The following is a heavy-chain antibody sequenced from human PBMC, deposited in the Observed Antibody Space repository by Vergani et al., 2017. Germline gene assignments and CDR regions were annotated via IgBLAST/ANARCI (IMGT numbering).Heavy chain of an antibody. CDR3: ARHNRDSSGYYEVDY. J-gene: IGHJ4*02. CDR1: GYSISSGYY. V-gene: IGHV4-38-2*01. D-gene: IGHD3-22*01. CDR2: IYHSGST. Sequence: QVQLQESGPGLVKPSETLSLTCAVSGYSISSGYYWGWIRQPPGKGLEWIGSIYHSGSTYYNPSLKSRVTISVDTSKNQFSLKPSSVTAADTAVYYCARHNRDSSGYYEVDYWGQGTLVTVSS.